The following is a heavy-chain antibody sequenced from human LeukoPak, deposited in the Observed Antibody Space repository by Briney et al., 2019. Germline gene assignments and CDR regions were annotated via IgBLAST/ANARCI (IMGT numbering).Heavy chain of an antibody. Sequence: ASVKVSCKASGYTFTSYYMHWVRQAPGQGLEWMGWISAYNGNTNYAQKLQGRVTMTTDTSTSTAYMELRSLRSDDTAVYYCARDREYYYDSSGYFYWGQGTLVTVSS. CDR2: ISAYNGNT. J-gene: IGHJ4*02. D-gene: IGHD3-22*01. V-gene: IGHV1-18*04. CDR3: ARDREYYYDSSGYFY. CDR1: GYTFTSYY.